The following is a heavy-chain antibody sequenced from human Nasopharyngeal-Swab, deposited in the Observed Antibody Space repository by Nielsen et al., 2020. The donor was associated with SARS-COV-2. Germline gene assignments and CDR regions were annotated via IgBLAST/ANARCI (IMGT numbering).Heavy chain of an antibody. V-gene: IGHV4-38-2*02. CDR2: IFHSGIT. CDR3: ARDGYGDYGLDY. J-gene: IGHJ4*02. Sequence: IRQPPGKGLEWIVRIFHSGITYYNPSLKSRVTISVDTYKNQFSLERSSVTAADTAVYYCARDGYGDYGLDYWGQGTLVTVSS. D-gene: IGHD4-17*01.